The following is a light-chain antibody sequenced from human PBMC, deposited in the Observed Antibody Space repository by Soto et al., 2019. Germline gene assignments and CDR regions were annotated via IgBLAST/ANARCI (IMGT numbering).Light chain of an antibody. V-gene: IGLV2-14*01. Sequence: QSALTQPASVSGSPGQSITISCTGTSSDVGGYNYVSWYQQHPGKAPKLMIYDVSNRPSGVSNRFSGSKPGNTASLTISGLQAEDEADYYCSSYTSSSTLYVFGTGTQLTVL. J-gene: IGLJ1*01. CDR1: SSDVGGYNY. CDR3: SSYTSSSTLYV. CDR2: DVS.